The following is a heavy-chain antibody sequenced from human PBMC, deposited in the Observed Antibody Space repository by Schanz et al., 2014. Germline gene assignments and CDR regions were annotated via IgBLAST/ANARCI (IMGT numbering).Heavy chain of an antibody. CDR2: FDAHDGRA. D-gene: IGHD2-21*01. V-gene: IGHV3-23*04. CDR3: ARDGYSVVVISPTESFDI. J-gene: IGHJ3*02. CDR1: GFVFSSYS. Sequence: EVQLVQSGGGLVQPGGSLRLSCAASGFVFSSYSMNWVRQAPGKGLEWLSGFDAHDGRAYYADSAKGRFAISRDNSRNTLYLQMNSLRAEDTAVYYCARDGYSVVVISPTESFDIWGQGTMVTVSP.